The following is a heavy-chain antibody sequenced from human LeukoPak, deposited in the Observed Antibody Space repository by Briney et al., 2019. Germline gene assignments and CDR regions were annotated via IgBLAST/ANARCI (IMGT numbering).Heavy chain of an antibody. CDR3: TRDQTPYY. CDR2: IRSEVYGGTP. V-gene: IGHV3-49*04. Sequence: PGGSLRLSCAASGFTFSNYAMSWVRQAPGKGLEWVGFIRSEVYGGTPEYAASVKGRFTISRDDSKGIAYLQMNSLRPEDTAVYYCTRDQTPYYWGQGTLVTVSS. CDR1: GFTFSNYA. J-gene: IGHJ4*02.